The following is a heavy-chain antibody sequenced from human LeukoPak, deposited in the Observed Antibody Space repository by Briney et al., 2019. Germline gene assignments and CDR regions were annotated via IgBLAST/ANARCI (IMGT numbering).Heavy chain of an antibody. V-gene: IGHV3-7*01. J-gene: IGHJ4*02. CDR3: AREQPDYNYYLTADY. D-gene: IGHD4-11*01. CDR1: GFSFSSHW. Sequence: PGGSLRLSCAASGFSFSSHWMTWVRQAPGKGLEWVGNIKQDGSEKYYVDSVKGRFTISRDNAKNSLYLQMNSLRAEDTAVYYCAREQPDYNYYLTADYWGQGTLVTVSS. CDR2: IKQDGSEK.